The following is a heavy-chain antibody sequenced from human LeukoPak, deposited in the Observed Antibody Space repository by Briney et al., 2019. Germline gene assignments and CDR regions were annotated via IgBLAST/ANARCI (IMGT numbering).Heavy chain of an antibody. CDR3: ARGLITGTTYYYYMDV. D-gene: IGHD1-7*01. Sequence: SVKVSCKASGSTFSSYAISWVRQAPGQGLEWMGGIIPIFGTANYAQKFQGRVTITTDESTSTAYMELSSLRSEDTAVYYCARGLITGTTYYYYMDVWGKGTTVTVSS. CDR1: GSTFSSYA. J-gene: IGHJ6*03. V-gene: IGHV1-69*05. CDR2: IIPIFGTA.